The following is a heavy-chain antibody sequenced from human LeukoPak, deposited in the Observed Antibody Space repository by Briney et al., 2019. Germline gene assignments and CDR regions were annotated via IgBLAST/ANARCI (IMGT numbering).Heavy chain of an antibody. J-gene: IGHJ4*01. CDR1: GFTFSNAW. D-gene: IGHD3/OR15-3a*01. CDR3: STDSYDL. Sequence: GGSLRLSCAASGFTFSNAWMTWVRQAPGKGLEWVGRILRKTGGGTTDYAAPVKGRFSISRDDSKNTLYLQMNSLKTEDTAVYYCSTDSYDLWGHGTLVLVSS. V-gene: IGHV3-15*01. CDR2: ILRKTGGGTT.